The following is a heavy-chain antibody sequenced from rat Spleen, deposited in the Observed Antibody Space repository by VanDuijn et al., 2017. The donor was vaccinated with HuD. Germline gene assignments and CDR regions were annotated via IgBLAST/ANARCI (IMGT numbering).Heavy chain of an antibody. Sequence: EVQLVESGGGLVQPGRSLKFSCAASGFTFSDCYMAWVRQAPTKGLEWVATISTTGGDNTYYRDSVKGRFTISRDTAQNTLYLQMNSLQTDDTGTYYCTIHPRYWGQGVMVTVSS. V-gene: IGHV5S23*01. CDR1: GFTFSDCY. D-gene: IGHD3-1*01. CDR3: TIHPRY. CDR2: ISTTGGDNT. J-gene: IGHJ2*01.